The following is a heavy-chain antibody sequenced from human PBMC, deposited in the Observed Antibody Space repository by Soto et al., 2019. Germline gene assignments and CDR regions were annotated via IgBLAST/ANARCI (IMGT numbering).Heavy chain of an antibody. CDR2: VYWDDDK. Sequence: QITLNESGPALVKPTQTLTLTCTFSGFSLNTRDVGVGWIRQHPGKALEWLGVVYWDDDKTYSPSLKSRLTITKDTPKNQVVLRMTKTDPVDTATYYCAHCRGGVASFWGQGTLVTVSS. J-gene: IGHJ4*02. V-gene: IGHV2-5*02. CDR1: GFSLNTRDVG. D-gene: IGHD3-16*01. CDR3: AHCRGGVASF.